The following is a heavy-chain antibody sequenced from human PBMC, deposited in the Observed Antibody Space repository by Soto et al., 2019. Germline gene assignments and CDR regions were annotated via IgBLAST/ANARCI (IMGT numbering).Heavy chain of an antibody. CDR3: ARETYYYDSSGYYWGKNWFDP. D-gene: IGHD3-22*01. J-gene: IGHJ5*02. V-gene: IGHV1-69*13. CDR2: IIPIFGTA. CDR1: GGTFSSYS. Sequence: GASVKVSCKASGGTFSSYSISWVRQAPGQGLEWMGGIIPIFGTANYAQKFQGRVTITADESTSTAYMELSSLRSEDTAVYYCARETYYYDSSGYYWGKNWFDPWGQGTLVTVSS.